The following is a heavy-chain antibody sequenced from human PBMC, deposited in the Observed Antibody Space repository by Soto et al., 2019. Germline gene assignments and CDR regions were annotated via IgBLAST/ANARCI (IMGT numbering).Heavy chain of an antibody. V-gene: IGHV3-48*02. CDR2: ISSSSSTI. J-gene: IGHJ4*02. Sequence: YSGSRISKKTGKGLEWVSYISSSSSTIYYADSVKGRFTISRDNAKNSLYLQMNSLRDEDTAVYYCARGISIHGVSPWKWGQGTLVTVSS. CDR3: ARGISIHGVSPWK. D-gene: IGHD1-1*01. CDR1: YS.